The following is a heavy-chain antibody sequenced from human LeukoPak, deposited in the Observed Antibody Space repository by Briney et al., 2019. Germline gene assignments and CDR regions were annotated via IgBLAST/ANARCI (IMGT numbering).Heavy chain of an antibody. CDR1: GFTFSTYS. D-gene: IGHD3-10*01. Sequence: GGSLRLSCAVSGFTFSTYSMNWVRQAPGKGLEWVSSISSSSSYIYYADSVKGRFTISRDNAKNSLYLQMNSLRAEDTAVYYCARALWSGPVYYGMDVWGQGTTVTVSS. CDR2: ISSSSSYI. CDR3: ARALWSGPVYYGMDV. J-gene: IGHJ6*02. V-gene: IGHV3-21*01.